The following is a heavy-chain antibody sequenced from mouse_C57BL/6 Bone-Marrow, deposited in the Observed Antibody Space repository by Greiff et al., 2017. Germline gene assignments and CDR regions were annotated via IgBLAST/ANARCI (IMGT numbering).Heavy chain of an antibody. D-gene: IGHD1-1*01. CDR3: AREGYYGNYAMDY. J-gene: IGHJ4*01. CDR2: IYPRSSNT. V-gene: IGHV1-81*01. Sequence: QVHVKQSGAGLARPGASVKLSCTASGYTFTSYGISWVQQRTGKGLEWIGEIYPRSSNTYSNEKFKGKATLTADKSSSTAYMELRSLTSEDSAVYFCAREGYYGNYAMDYWGQGTSVTVSS. CDR1: GYTFTSYG.